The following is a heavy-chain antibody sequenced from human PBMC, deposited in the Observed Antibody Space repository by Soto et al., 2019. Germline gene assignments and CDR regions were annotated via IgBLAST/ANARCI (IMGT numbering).Heavy chain of an antibody. CDR3: ARDAVYSSSWYPYGMDV. CDR1: GGTFSSYT. CDR2: IIPILGIA. D-gene: IGHD6-13*01. V-gene: IGHV1-69*04. Sequence: SVKVSCKASGGTFSSYTISWVRQAPGQGLEWMGRIIPILGIANYAQKFQGRVTITADKSTSTAYMELSSLRSEDTAVYYCARDAVYSSSWYPYGMDVWGQGTTVTVS. J-gene: IGHJ6*02.